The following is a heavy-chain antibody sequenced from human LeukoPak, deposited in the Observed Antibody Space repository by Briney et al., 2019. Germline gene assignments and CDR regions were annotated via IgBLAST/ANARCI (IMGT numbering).Heavy chain of an antibody. CDR2: INPNSGGT. CDR1: GYTFTGYY. D-gene: IGHD1-26*01. Sequence: ASVKVSCMASGYTFTGYYMHWVRQAPGQGLEWVGWINPNSGGTNYAQKFQGRVTMTRDTSISAAHMELTRLRSDDTAVYFCARAIEGPRVDYWGQGTLVTVSS. CDR3: ARAIEGPRVDY. J-gene: IGHJ4*02. V-gene: IGHV1-2*02.